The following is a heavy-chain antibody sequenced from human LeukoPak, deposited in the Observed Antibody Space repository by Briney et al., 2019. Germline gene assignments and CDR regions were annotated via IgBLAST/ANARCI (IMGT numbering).Heavy chain of an antibody. Sequence: TGESLKISCKGSGYSFTSYWIGWVRQMPGKGLEWMGIIYPGDSDTRYSPSFQGQVTISADKSISTAYLQWSSLKASDTAMYYCARRVGYCSSTSCYVFDYWGQGTLVAVSS. CDR2: IYPGDSDT. D-gene: IGHD2-2*01. CDR3: ARRVGYCSSTSCYVFDY. CDR1: GYSFTSYW. V-gene: IGHV5-51*01. J-gene: IGHJ4*02.